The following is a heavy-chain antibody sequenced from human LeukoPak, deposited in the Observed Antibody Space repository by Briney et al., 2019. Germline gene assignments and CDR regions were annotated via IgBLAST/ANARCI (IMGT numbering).Heavy chain of an antibody. Sequence: SETLSLTCAVSGYSISSGYYWGWIRQPPGKRLEWIGSIYHSGSTYYNPSLKSRVTISVDTSKNQFSLKLSSVTAADTAVYYCARQISRRFDPWGQGTLVTVSS. D-gene: IGHD1-14*01. CDR1: GYSISSGYY. J-gene: IGHJ5*02. CDR3: ARQISRRFDP. CDR2: IYHSGST. V-gene: IGHV4-38-2*01.